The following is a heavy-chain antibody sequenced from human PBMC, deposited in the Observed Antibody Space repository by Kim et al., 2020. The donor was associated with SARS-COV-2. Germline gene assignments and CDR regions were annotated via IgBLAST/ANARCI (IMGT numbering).Heavy chain of an antibody. Sequence: GDSGGRKHSADSVKGLFTISRDNSKHTLYLHLNSLRAEDTAVYYCSASDYWGQGTLVTVSS. CDR3: SASDY. CDR2: GDSGGRK. V-gene: IGHV3-23*01. J-gene: IGHJ4*02.